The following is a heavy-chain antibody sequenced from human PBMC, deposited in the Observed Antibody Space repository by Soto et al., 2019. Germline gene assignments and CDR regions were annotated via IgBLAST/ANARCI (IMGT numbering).Heavy chain of an antibody. Sequence: QVQLQESGPGLVKPSETLSLTCTVSGGSISNYYWSWIRQPPGKGLQWIGYIFSSGSTNYNPSLKGRVTISVITSKNQFTLILNSVTAADTAVYYWARQGRDFDYWGLGSLVTVAS. J-gene: IGHJ4*02. V-gene: IGHV4-59*08. CDR2: IFSSGST. CDR3: ARQGRDFDY. CDR1: GGSISNYY.